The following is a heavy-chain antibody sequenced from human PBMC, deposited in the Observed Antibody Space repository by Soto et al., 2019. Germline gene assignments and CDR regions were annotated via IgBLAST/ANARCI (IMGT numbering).Heavy chain of an antibody. V-gene: IGHV3-11*01. J-gene: IGHJ6*03. D-gene: IGHD2-15*01. CDR1: GFTFSDYY. CDR2: ISSSGSTI. Sequence: GGSLRLSCAASGFTFSDYYMSWIRQAPGKGLEWVSYISSSGSTIYYADSVKGRFTISRDNAKNSLYLQMNSLRAEDTAVYYCARMRMHYYYYMDVWGKGTTVTVSS. CDR3: ARMRMHYYYYMDV.